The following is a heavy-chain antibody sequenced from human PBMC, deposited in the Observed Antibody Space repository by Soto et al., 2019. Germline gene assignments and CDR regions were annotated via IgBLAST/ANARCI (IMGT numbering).Heavy chain of an antibody. Sequence: GGSLRLSCAASGFTFSSYAMSWVRQAPGKGLKWVSSLSTNGGLTYYADSVKGRFTISRDNSKDMMYLQMNSLRGEDTAVYFCARIAVRSANFDYWGQGAPVTVSS. D-gene: IGHD2-15*01. CDR3: ARIAVRSANFDY. V-gene: IGHV3-23*01. CDR2: LSTNGGLT. CDR1: GFTFSSYA. J-gene: IGHJ4*02.